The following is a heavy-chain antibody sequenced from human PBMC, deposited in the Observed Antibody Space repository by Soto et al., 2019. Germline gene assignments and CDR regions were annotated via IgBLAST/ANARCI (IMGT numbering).Heavy chain of an antibody. CDR2: INSDGTST. CDR1: GFSFTHYW. V-gene: IGHV3-74*01. J-gene: IGHJ4*02. Sequence: EVQLVESGGGLVQPGGSLRLSCAASGFSFTHYWMHWVRQGPGKGLEWLSRINSDGTSTYYADSVKGRFTISRDNANNTLYLQMNSLRDDDTAVYYCARVATYFYESSVYDYWGQGARVTVSS. CDR3: ARVATYFYESSVYDY. D-gene: IGHD3-22*01.